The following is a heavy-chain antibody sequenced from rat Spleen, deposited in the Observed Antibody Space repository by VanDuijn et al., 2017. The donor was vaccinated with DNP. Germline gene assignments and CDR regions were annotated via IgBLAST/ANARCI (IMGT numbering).Heavy chain of an antibody. Sequence: EVQLQESGPGLVDSSQSLSLTCSVTGYSITRNFRWNWIRKVPGNKLEWMGYVNSADSTYYNPSLKRRISITRDTSKTPFFLQVNSVTTEDTATYSCATEALDYWGQGVMVTVSS. V-gene: IGHV3-3*01. CDR3: ATEALDY. CDR2: VNSADST. CDR1: GYSITRNFR. J-gene: IGHJ2*01.